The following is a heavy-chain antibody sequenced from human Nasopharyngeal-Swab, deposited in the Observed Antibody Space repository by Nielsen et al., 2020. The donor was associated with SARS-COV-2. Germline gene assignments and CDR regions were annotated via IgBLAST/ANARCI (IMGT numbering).Heavy chain of an antibody. Sequence: SETLSLTCSVPGGPISSYSWSWIRQPPGKGLEWIGYIQNSGSTNYNPSLKSRVTMSVDMSKNQFSLKLTSVTAADTTVYYCARDKGWHAFDVWGQGTLVTVSS. J-gene: IGHJ3*01. V-gene: IGHV4-59*13. CDR3: ARDKGWHAFDV. D-gene: IGHD2-15*01. CDR2: IQNSGST. CDR1: GGPISSYS.